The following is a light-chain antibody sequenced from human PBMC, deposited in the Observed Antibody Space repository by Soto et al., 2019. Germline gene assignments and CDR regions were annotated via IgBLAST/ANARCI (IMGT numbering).Light chain of an antibody. V-gene: IGKV4-1*01. CDR3: QQYISTRT. Sequence: IVMTQSPDSLAVSLGERATINCKSSQSVLYSSDNKNYLAWYQQKPGQPPKLLIYWASTRESGGPDRFSGSGSGTDFTLTISSLQAEDVAVYYCQQYISTRTFGQGTKVEIK. CDR2: WAS. J-gene: IGKJ1*01. CDR1: QSVLYSSDNKNY.